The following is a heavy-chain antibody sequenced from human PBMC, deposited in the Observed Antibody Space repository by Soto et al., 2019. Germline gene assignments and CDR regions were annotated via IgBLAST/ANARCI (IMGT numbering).Heavy chain of an antibody. J-gene: IGHJ4*02. CDR1: GFTFSTYW. CDR2: INQDGSER. V-gene: IGHV3-7*01. CDR3: VCGGNFFVY. Sequence: EVQLVESGGGLVQPGGSLRLPCAASGFTFSTYWMTWVRQPPGKGLEWVANINQDGSERYYVDSVRGRFTISRDNAKNSLYLQMNSLIAEDTAVYYCVCGGNFFVYWGQGTLVTVSP. D-gene: IGHD3-16*01.